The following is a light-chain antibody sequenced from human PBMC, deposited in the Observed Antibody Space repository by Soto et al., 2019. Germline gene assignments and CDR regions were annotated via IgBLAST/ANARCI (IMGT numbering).Light chain of an antibody. CDR2: GAF. Sequence: VMTHSPSILSVSPVQIATLSCRASQSVSSNLAWYQQKPGQAPRVLIYGAFTRATGIPARFSGSGSGTEFTLTISSLQSEDFAVYYCQQYNNWPRTFGQGTKV. CDR3: QQYNNWPRT. CDR1: QSVSSN. J-gene: IGKJ1*01. V-gene: IGKV3-15*01.